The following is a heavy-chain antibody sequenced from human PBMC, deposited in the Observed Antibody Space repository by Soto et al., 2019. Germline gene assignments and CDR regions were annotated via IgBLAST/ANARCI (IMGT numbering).Heavy chain of an antibody. J-gene: IGHJ6*02. V-gene: IGHV1-46*01. CDR1: GYTFTSYY. Sequence: GASVKVSCKASGYTFTSYYMHWVRQAPGQGLEWMGIINPSGGSTSYAQKFQGRVTMTRDTSTSTVYVELSSLRSEDTAVYYCARDRNGMVIMGLVSREGDYYGMDARGQENTVPISS. CDR3: ARDRNGMVIMGLVSREGDYYGMDA. D-gene: IGHD3-3*01. CDR2: INPSGGST.